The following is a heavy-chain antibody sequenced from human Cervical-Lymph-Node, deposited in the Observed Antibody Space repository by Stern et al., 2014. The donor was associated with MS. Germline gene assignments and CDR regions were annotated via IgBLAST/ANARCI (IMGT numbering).Heavy chain of an antibody. Sequence: VQLVESGGGLVKPGGSLRLSCAASGFTFSSSSMTWVRQAPGKGLEWVASISSGGSYIYYADSLKGRFTISRDNAKNSLYLQMNSLRAEDTAVYYCARGRGGNYRYYFDYWGQGTLVTVSS. V-gene: IGHV3-21*01. D-gene: IGHD4-23*01. CDR1: GFTFSSSS. CDR2: ISSGGSYI. CDR3: ARGRGGNYRYYFDY. J-gene: IGHJ4*02.